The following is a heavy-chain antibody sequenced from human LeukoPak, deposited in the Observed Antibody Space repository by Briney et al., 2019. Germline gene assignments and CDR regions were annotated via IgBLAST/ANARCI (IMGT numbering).Heavy chain of an antibody. CDR3: ARDGAAVGDDFDY. Sequence: GRFTISRDNAKNTLYLQMKRLCAEDTAVYYCARDGAAVGDDFDYWGQGTLVTVSS. J-gene: IGHJ4*02. D-gene: IGHD6-13*01. V-gene: IGHV3-11*06.